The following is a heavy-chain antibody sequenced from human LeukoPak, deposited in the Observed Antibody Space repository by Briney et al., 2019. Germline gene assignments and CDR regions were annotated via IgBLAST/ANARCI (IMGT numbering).Heavy chain of an antibody. J-gene: IGHJ4*02. Sequence: PGGSPRLSCAASGFTFSSYWMHWVRQAPGKGLVGVSRINSDGWNTSYADSVKGRFTISRDNAKNTLYLQMNSLRAEDTGVYYCARVAGGSSPYYFDYWGRGTLVTVSS. D-gene: IGHD6-13*01. V-gene: IGHV3-74*01. CDR3: ARVAGGSSPYYFDY. CDR1: GFTFSSYW. CDR2: INSDGWNT.